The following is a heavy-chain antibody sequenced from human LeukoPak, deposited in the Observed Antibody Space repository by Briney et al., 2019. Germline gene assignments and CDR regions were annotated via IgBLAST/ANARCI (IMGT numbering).Heavy chain of an antibody. Sequence: SETLSLTCTVSGGSISSYHWSWIRQPPGKGLEWIGNIYYSGSTNYNASLKSRVTISIDTSKNQFSLKLSSVTAADTAVYYCARRGVVLPNFFDPWGQGTLVTVSS. CDR3: ARRGVVLPNFFDP. J-gene: IGHJ5*02. CDR1: GGSISSYH. V-gene: IGHV4-59*08. D-gene: IGHD2-15*01. CDR2: IYYSGST.